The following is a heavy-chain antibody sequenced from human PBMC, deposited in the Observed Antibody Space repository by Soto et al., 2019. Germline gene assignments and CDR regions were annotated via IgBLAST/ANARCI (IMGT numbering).Heavy chain of an antibody. V-gene: IGHV1-18*01. J-gene: IGHJ4*02. Sequence: QVHLVQARAKVKKPGASVKVSCQGSGYAFTTYGITWVRQAPGQGLEWMGWISAHNGNTNYAQKLQGRVTVTRDTSTSTAYMELRSLRYDDTAVYYCARGRYGDYWGQGALVTVSS. CDR2: ISAHNGNT. CDR1: GYAFTTYG. CDR3: ARGRYGDY. D-gene: IGHD1-1*01.